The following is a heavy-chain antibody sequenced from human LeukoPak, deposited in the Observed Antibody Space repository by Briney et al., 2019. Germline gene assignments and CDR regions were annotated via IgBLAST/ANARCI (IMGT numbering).Heavy chain of an antibody. CDR2: VYYSGRT. Sequence: PSETLSLTCTVSGGSITTFYWSWIRQPPGKALEWIGYVYYSGRTNYNPSLKSRVTISVDTSKNQFSLKLTTVTAADTAVYYCARSSSGLDYGDYYFDYWGKGTLVTVFS. D-gene: IGHD4-17*01. CDR1: GGSITTFY. J-gene: IGHJ4*02. CDR3: ARSSSGLDYGDYYFDY. V-gene: IGHV4-59*01.